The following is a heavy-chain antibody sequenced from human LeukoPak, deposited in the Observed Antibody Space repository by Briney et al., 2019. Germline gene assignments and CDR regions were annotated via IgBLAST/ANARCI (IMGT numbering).Heavy chain of an antibody. CDR2: IIPIFGIA. CDR3: ATVNYYGMDV. V-gene: IGHV1-69*04. Sequence: SVKVSCKASEGTFSRSAISWVRQAPGPGLEWMGRIIPIFGIANYAQKFQGRVTITADKSTSTAYMELSSLRSEDTAVYYCATVNYYGMDVWGKGTTVTVSS. CDR1: EGTFSRSA. J-gene: IGHJ6*04.